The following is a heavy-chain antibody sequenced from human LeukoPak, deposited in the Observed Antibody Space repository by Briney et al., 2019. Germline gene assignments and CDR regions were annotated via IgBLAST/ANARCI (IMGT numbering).Heavy chain of an antibody. Sequence: ASVKVSCKASGFTFTRYGFNWVRQAPGQGLEWMGWISAYNGDTKYAQKFQDRLTMTTDTSTTTAYMELRSLRSDDTAVYYCLRDPSNTSGWYAWADYWGQGTLVTVSS. CDR3: LRDPSNTSGWYAWADY. J-gene: IGHJ4*02. CDR2: ISAYNGDT. D-gene: IGHD6-19*01. V-gene: IGHV1-18*01. CDR1: GFTFTRYG.